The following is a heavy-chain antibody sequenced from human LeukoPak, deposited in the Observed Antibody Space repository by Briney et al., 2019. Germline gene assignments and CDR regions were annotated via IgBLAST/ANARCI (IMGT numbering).Heavy chain of an antibody. Sequence: PGGSLRLSCAASGFTFSSYGMHWVRQAPSKGLEWVAVIWYDGSNKYYADSVKGRFTISRDNSKNTLYLQMNSLGAEDTAVYYCARDRRPVGADYFDYWGQGTLVTVSS. CDR2: IWYDGSNK. J-gene: IGHJ4*02. V-gene: IGHV3-33*01. CDR3: ARDRRPVGADYFDY. D-gene: IGHD1-26*01. CDR1: GFTFSSYG.